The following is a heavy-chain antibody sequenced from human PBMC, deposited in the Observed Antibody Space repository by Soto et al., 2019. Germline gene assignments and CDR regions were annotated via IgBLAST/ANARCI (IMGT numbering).Heavy chain of an antibody. CDR3: ARPRYSYGSRFDY. CDR1: GGSISSSSSS. J-gene: IGHJ4*02. Sequence: SETLSLTCTVSGGSISSSSSSWGWIRQPPGKGLEWNGSIYYSGSTYYNPSLKSRVTISVDTSKNQFSLKLSSVTAADTAVYYCARPRYSYGSRFDYWGQGTLVTVSS. CDR2: IYYSGST. V-gene: IGHV4-39*01. D-gene: IGHD5-18*01.